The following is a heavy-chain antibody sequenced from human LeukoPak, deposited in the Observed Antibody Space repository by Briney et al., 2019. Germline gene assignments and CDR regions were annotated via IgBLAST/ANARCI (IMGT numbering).Heavy chain of an antibody. Sequence: GGSLRLSCAASGFTFSDYYMSWIRQAPGKGLEWVSYISSSGSTIYYADSVKGRFTISRDNAKNSLYLPMNSLRAEGTAVYYCAEVSGELPNPYYYYYYGMDVWGQGTTVTVS. CDR3: AEVSGELPNPYYYYYYGMDV. CDR2: ISSSGSTI. J-gene: IGHJ6*02. V-gene: IGHV3-11*01. CDR1: GFTFSDYY. D-gene: IGHD3-10*01.